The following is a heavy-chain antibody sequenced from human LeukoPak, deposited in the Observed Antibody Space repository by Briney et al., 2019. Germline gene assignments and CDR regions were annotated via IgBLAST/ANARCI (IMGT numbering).Heavy chain of an antibody. Sequence: GGSLRLSCAASGFTFSSYAMSWVRQAPGKGLEWVPAISGSGGSTYYADSVKGRFTISRDNSKNTLYLQMNSLRAKDTAVYYCAKDRGYQLPPTGWFDPWGQGTLVTVSS. CDR1: GFTFSSYA. D-gene: IGHD2-2*01. J-gene: IGHJ5*02. V-gene: IGHV3-23*01. CDR3: AKDRGYQLPPTGWFDP. CDR2: ISGSGGST.